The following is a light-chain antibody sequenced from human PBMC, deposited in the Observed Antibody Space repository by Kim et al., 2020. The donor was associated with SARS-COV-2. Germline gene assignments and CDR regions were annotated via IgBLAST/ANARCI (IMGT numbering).Light chain of an antibody. CDR2: DDS. J-gene: IGLJ3*02. CDR1: SIGSKG. V-gene: IGLV3-21*02. CDR3: QVWDDGSLV. Sequence: SYELTQPPSLSVAPGGTATLTCGGNSIGSKGVHWYQQKPGQAPVLVVHDDSDRPSGIPERFAGSNSGNTATLTIIRAEAGDEADYFCQVWDDGSLVFGGG.